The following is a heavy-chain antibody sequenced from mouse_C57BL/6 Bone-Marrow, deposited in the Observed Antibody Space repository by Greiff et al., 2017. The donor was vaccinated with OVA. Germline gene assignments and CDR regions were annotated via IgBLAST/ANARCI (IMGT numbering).Heavy chain of an antibody. Sequence: VQLQQSGAELARPGASVKLSCKASGYTFTSYGISWVKQRTGPGLEWIGEIYPRSGNTYYNEKFKGKATLTADKSSSTAYMELRSLTSEDSAVYFCARRDYGSSYWYFDVWGTGTTVTVSS. V-gene: IGHV1-81*01. CDR2: IYPRSGNT. CDR3: ARRDYGSSYWYFDV. J-gene: IGHJ1*03. D-gene: IGHD1-1*01. CDR1: GYTFTSYG.